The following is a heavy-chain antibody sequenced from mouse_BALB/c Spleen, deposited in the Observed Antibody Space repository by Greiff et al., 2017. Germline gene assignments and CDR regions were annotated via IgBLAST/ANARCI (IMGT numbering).Heavy chain of an antibody. CDR2: ISTYYGDA. Sequence: QVQLKQSGAELVRPGVSVKISCKGSGYTFTDYAMHWVKQSHAKSLEWIGVISTYYGDASYNQKFKGKATMTVDKSSSTAYMELARLTSEDSAIYYCARRGGRDAMDYWGQGTSVTVSS. J-gene: IGHJ4*01. V-gene: IGHV1S137*01. CDR1: GYTFTDYA. CDR3: ARRGGRDAMDY. D-gene: IGHD1-1*01.